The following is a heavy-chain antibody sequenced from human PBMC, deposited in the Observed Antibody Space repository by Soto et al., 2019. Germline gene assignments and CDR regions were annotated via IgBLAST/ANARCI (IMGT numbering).Heavy chain of an antibody. Sequence: GVSLSLSCAASGFPFISYAMHWVRQAPGPGLEWVAVISYDGSNKYYADSVKGRFTISRDNSKNTLYLQMNSLRAEDTAVYYCVRDKPHNWFDTWGQGTQVTVSS. CDR1: GFPFISYA. J-gene: IGHJ5*02. V-gene: IGHV3-30-3*01. CDR3: VRDKPHNWFDT. CDR2: ISYDGSNK.